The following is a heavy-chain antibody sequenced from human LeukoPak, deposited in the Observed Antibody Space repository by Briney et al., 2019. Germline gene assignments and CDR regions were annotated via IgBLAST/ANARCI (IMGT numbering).Heavy chain of an antibody. V-gene: IGHV3-48*01. CDR3: ARDYYDSSSSYFDY. J-gene: IGHJ4*02. Sequence: GGSLRLSCAASGFTFNTYSMNWVRQAPGKGLEWVSYISSSSNIIFYADSVKGRFTISRDNAKKSLFLQMNSLRAEGTAVYYCARDYYDSSSSYFDYWGQGTLVTVSS. CDR1: GFTFNTYS. D-gene: IGHD3-22*01. CDR2: ISSSSNII.